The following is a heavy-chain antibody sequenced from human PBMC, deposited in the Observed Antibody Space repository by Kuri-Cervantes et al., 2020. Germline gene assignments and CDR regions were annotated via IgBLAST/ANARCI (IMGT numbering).Heavy chain of an antibody. CDR1: GFTFSSYW. Sequence: GESLKISCAASGFTFSSYWMHWVRQAPGKGLVWVSRINSDGSSTSYADSVKGRFTISRDNSKDTLYLQMNSLRAEDTAVYYCAKVGSGYYRFDYWGQGTLVTVSS. J-gene: IGHJ4*02. CDR2: INSDGSST. V-gene: IGHV3-74*01. CDR3: AKVGSGYYRFDY. D-gene: IGHD3-3*01.